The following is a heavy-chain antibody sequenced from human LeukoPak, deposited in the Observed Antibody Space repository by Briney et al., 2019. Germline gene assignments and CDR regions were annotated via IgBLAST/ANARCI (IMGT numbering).Heavy chain of an antibody. CDR2: IRSKAYGGTT. Sequence: GGSLRLSCTASGFTFGDYAMSWFRQAPGKGPEWVGFIRSKAYGGTTEYAASVKGRFTISRDDSKSIAYLQMNSLKTEDTAVYYCTSDLYSSSFVDWFDPWGQGTLVTVSS. CDR1: GFTFGDYA. V-gene: IGHV3-49*03. J-gene: IGHJ5*02. CDR3: TSDLYSSSFVDWFDP. D-gene: IGHD6-6*01.